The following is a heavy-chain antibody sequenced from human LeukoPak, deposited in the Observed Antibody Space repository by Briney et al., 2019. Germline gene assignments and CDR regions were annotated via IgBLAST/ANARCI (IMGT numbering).Heavy chain of an antibody. Sequence: PGGSLRLSCAASGFTFTSYAMSWVRQAPGKGLEWVSVLTGDGNTYYADSVKGRFTNSRDDSKNTLFLQMNSLRAEGTAVYFCAKVKWKLIGYFDYWGQGTLVTVSS. D-gene: IGHD1-20*01. J-gene: IGHJ4*02. CDR2: LTGDGNT. CDR3: AKVKWKLIGYFDY. V-gene: IGHV3-23*01. CDR1: GFTFTSYA.